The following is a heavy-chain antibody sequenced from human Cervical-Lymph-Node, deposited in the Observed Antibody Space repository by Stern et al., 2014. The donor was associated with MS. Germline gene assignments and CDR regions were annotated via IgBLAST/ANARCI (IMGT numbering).Heavy chain of an antibody. D-gene: IGHD3-10*01. J-gene: IGHJ5*02. V-gene: IGHV1-69*17. CDR3: ARGSGDNWFDP. CDR1: GG. CDR2: VIPFVGIS. Sequence: VHLVESGAEVKKPGSSVKVSCKSSGGISWVRQAPGQGLEWMGGVIPFVGISNYAQKSQGRVTITADTSTNTTYLHLSRLTSADTAVYYCARGSGDNWFDPWGQGTLVTVSS.